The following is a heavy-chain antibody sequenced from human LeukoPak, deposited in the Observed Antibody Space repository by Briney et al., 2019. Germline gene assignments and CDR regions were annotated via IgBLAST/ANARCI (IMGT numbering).Heavy chain of an antibody. J-gene: IGHJ4*02. D-gene: IGHD1-7*01. CDR3: AREGITGTTYFDY. Sequence: ASVKVSCKASGYTFTSYGISWVRQAPGQGLEWMGIINPSGGSTSYAQKFQGRVTMTRDTSTSTVYMELSSLRSEDTAVYYCAREGITGTTYFDYWGQGTLVTVSS. V-gene: IGHV1-46*01. CDR2: INPSGGST. CDR1: GYTFTSYG.